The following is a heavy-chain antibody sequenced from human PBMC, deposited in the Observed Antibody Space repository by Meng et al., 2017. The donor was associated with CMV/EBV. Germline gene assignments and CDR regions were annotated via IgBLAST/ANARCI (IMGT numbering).Heavy chain of an antibody. J-gene: IGHJ5*02. D-gene: IGHD4-17*01. CDR3: TRDAHLTTVTPNWFDP. Sequence: QVQLVQSGPELRKPGASVKVSCKASGDTFTDYNMHWVRKAPGQGLEWMGCINPNSGDTNYAQKFQGRVTMTRDTSISTAYMELSRLRSDDTAVYYCTRDAHLTTVTPNWFDPWGQGTLVTVSS. CDR2: INPNSGDT. CDR1: GDTFTDYN. V-gene: IGHV1-2*02.